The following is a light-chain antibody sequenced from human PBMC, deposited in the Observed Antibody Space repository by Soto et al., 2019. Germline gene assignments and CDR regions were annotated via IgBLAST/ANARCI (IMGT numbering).Light chain of an antibody. Sequence: QSALTQPASVSGSPGQSITISCTGTSNDVGGFNYVSWYQQHPGKAPKLMIYEVSNRPSGDSNRFSGSKSGNTASLTISGLQAEDEADYYCSSYTSINTVVFGGGTKVTVL. J-gene: IGLJ3*02. CDR3: SSYTSINTVV. V-gene: IGLV2-14*01. CDR1: SNDVGGFNY. CDR2: EVS.